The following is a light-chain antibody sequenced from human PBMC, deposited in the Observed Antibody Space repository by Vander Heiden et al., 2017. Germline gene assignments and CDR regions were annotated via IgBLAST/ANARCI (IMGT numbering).Light chain of an antibody. CDR1: QSISSY. Sequence: DIQITQSPSSLSASVGDRVTITCRASQSISSYLNWYQQQPGKAPKLLIYAASSLQSGVPSRFSGSGSGTDFTLTISSLQPEDFAAYYCQQSYSTPRITFGQGTRLEIK. CDR3: QQSYSTPRIT. CDR2: AAS. J-gene: IGKJ5*01. V-gene: IGKV1-39*01.